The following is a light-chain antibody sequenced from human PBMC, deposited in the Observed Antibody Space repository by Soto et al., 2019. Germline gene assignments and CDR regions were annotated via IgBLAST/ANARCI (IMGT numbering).Light chain of an antibody. CDR1: QSVSSY. J-gene: IGKJ4*01. CDR2: DAS. Sequence: EIVLTQSPATLSLSPGERATLSCRASQSVSSYLAWYQQKPGQPPRLLIYDASNRATGIPARFSGSGSGTDFTLTISSLEPEDFAVYYCQQRSNWPPTRTFGGGTKVDI. V-gene: IGKV3-11*01. CDR3: QQRSNWPPTRT.